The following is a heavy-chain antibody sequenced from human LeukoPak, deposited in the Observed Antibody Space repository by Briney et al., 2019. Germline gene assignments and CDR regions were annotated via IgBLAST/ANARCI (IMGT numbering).Heavy chain of an antibody. Sequence: GGSLRLSCAASGFTFSNYPMHWVRQAPGKGLEWVAVISFDGSNKYYAGSVKGRFTISRDTSRNTLNLQMNSLRAEDTAVYYCARVRHCSDSSCSGVLDYWGQGTLVIVSS. CDR2: ISFDGSNK. J-gene: IGHJ4*02. D-gene: IGHD2-15*01. V-gene: IGHV3-30*04. CDR3: ARVRHCSDSSCSGVLDY. CDR1: GFTFSNYP.